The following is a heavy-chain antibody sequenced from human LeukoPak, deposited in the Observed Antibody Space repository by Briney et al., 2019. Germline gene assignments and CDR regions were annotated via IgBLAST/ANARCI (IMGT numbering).Heavy chain of an antibody. CDR3: ARDRPALIDFDPGDYYYGMDV. V-gene: IGHV1-69*13. CDR2: IIPIFGTA. CDR1: GYTFTGYY. D-gene: IGHD3-9*01. Sequence: PVKVSCKASGYTFTGYYMHWVRQAPGQGLEWMGGIIPIFGTANYAQKFQGRVTITADESTSTAYMELSSLRSEDTAVYYCARDRPALIDFDPGDYYYGMDVWGKGTTVTVSS. J-gene: IGHJ6*04.